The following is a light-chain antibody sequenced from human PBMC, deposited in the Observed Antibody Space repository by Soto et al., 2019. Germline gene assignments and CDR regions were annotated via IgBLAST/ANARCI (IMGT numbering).Light chain of an antibody. Sequence: ENVLTQSPGTLSLSPGERATLSCRASQSVGNNFLAWYQHKPGQAPRLLIYGASSRATGIPDRFSGSGSGTDFTLTISRLEPEDFAVYYCHQYATSPRTFGQGTKVEIK. V-gene: IGKV3-20*01. CDR3: HQYATSPRT. CDR2: GAS. J-gene: IGKJ1*01. CDR1: QSVGNNF.